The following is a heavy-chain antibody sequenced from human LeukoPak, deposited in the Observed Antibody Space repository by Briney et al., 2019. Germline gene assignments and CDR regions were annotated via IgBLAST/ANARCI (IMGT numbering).Heavy chain of an antibody. J-gene: IGHJ4*02. CDR3: ARVPESTTVVTR. V-gene: IGHV4-30-2*01. D-gene: IGHD4-23*01. CDR1: GCSISSGGYS. Sequence: SETLSLTCAVSGCSISSGGYSWSWIRQPPGKGLEWIGYIYHSGSTYYNPSLKSRVTISVDRSKNQFSLKLSSVTAADTAVYYCARVPESTTVVTRWGQGTLVTVSS. CDR2: IYHSGST.